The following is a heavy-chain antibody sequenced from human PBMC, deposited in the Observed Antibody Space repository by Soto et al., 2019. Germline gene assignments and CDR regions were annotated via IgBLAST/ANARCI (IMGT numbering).Heavy chain of an antibody. V-gene: IGHV3-30-3*01. D-gene: IGHD6-13*01. CDR1: GFTFSSYA. Sequence: GGSLRLSCAASGFTFSSYAMHWVRQAPGKGLEWVAVISYDGSNKYYADSVKGRFTISRGNSKNTLYLQMNSLRAEDTAVYYCARSAGYSSSWYSDGDYWGQGTLVTVS. J-gene: IGHJ4*02. CDR2: ISYDGSNK. CDR3: ARSAGYSSSWYSDGDY.